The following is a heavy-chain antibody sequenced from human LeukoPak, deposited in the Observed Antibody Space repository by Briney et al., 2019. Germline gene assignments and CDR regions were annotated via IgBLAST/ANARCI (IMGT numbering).Heavy chain of an antibody. CDR1: GFTFSSYS. Sequence: GGSLRLSCAASGFTFSSYSMNWVRQAPGKGLEWVSFISTSSSYIHYADSVKGRFTISRDNAKNSLYLQMNSLRAEDTAVYYCARTSDTSGRLYWYFDLWGRGTLVTVSS. V-gene: IGHV3-21*01. D-gene: IGHD3-22*01. CDR2: ISTSSSYI. J-gene: IGHJ2*01. CDR3: ARTSDTSGRLYWYFDL.